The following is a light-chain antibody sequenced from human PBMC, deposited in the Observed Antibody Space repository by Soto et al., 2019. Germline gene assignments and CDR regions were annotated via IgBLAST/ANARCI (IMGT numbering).Light chain of an antibody. Sequence: QTVVTQAPSLTVSPGGTVTLTCASSTGEVTSRNYPNWYQQQPGQAPRPLIYSTNNQHSWTPARFSGSLLGGKAALTLSGVQAEDEAEYYCRLYLSGNARLFGGGTKLTVL. J-gene: IGLJ2*01. CDR1: TGEVTSRNY. CDR3: RLYLSGNARL. CDR2: STN. V-gene: IGLV7-43*01.